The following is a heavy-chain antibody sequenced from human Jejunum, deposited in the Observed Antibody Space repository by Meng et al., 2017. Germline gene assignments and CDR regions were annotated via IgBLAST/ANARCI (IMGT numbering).Heavy chain of an antibody. J-gene: IGHJ4*02. D-gene: IGHD2-2*01. V-gene: IGHV4-39*07. Sequence: SETLSLTCTVSGGSVFTSTYYWVWMHQPPGKGLEWVGTTFYNGIAYYNPSLSSRLTISVDTSRNQFSLRLNSVTAADTAVYFCAREAKSTLNIYYFDHWGQGTLVTVSS. CDR3: AREAKSTLNIYYFDH. CDR2: TFYNGIA. CDR1: GGSVFTSTYY.